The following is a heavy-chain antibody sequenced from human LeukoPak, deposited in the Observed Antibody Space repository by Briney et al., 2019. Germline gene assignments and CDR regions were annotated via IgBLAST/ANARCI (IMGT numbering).Heavy chain of an antibody. Sequence: PGGSLRLSCAASGFTFSSYEMNWVRQAPGKGLEWVSYISTSGSTIYYADSVKGRFTISRDSAKNSLYLQMSSLRAEDTALYYCAKDIATGNRLYYFDYWGQGTLVTVSS. CDR2: ISTSGSTI. CDR1: GFTFSSYE. J-gene: IGHJ4*02. D-gene: IGHD1-14*01. V-gene: IGHV3-48*03. CDR3: AKDIATGNRLYYFDY.